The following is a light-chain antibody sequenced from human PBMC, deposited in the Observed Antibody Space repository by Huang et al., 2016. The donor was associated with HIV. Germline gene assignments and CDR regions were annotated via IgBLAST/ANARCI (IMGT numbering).Light chain of an antibody. J-gene: IGKJ5*01. CDR1: QTISSF. CDR3: QQSYSTPGT. V-gene: IGKV1-39*01. Sequence: DIQMTQSPSSLSASVGDRVTITCRASQTISSFLNWYQQKPGKAPKLLIYGAPTLQSGVPSRFSGSGSGTVFILTISSLQPEDFATYHCQQSYSTPGTFGQGTRLEIK. CDR2: GAP.